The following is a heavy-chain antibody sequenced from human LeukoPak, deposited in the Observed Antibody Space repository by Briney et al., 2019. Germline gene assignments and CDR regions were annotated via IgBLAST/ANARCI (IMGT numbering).Heavy chain of an antibody. CDR3: ARVTGYGRSSTSHYYYYYGMDV. D-gene: IGHD2-2*01. CDR1: GGSVSSGSYY. V-gene: IGHV4-61*01. J-gene: IGHJ6*04. Sequence: SETLSLTRTVSGGSVSSGSYYWSWIRQPPGKGLEWIGYIYYSGSTNYNPSLKSRVTISVDTSKNQFSLKLSSVTAADTAVYYCARVTGYGRSSTSHYYYYYGMDVWGKGTTVTVSS. CDR2: IYYSGST.